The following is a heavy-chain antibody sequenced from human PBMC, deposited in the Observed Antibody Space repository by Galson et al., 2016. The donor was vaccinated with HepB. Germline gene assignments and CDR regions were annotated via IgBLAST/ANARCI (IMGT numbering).Heavy chain of an antibody. J-gene: IGHJ4*02. D-gene: IGHD2-21*01. CDR2: ISARSDVI. CDR1: GFIFSDYV. V-gene: IGHV3-11*01. Sequence: SLRLSCAASGFIFSDYVMAWIRQTPGKGLECISYISARSDVIYEADSVEGRYIISRDNAQSSLSLQINRLRAEDTAVYYCAKDVVATSLLTNFDSWGQGTLVAVSS. CDR3: AKDVVATSLLTNFDS.